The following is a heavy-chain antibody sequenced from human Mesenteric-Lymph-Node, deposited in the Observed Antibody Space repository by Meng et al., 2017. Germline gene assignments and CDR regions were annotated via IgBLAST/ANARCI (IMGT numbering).Heavy chain of an antibody. V-gene: IGHV4-34*01. D-gene: IGHD6-19*01. Sequence: QVQLQQWGAGLLKPSETLSLTCAVYGGSFSNYDWNWIGQSPGKGLEWIGEVSHGGTTNYNPSLKSRVSISVDTSSNQFSLELTSVTAADTAVYYCATLGLGWSGFDFWGQGTLVTVSS. J-gene: IGHJ4*02. CDR3: ATLGLGWSGFDF. CDR2: VSHGGTT. CDR1: GGSFSNYD.